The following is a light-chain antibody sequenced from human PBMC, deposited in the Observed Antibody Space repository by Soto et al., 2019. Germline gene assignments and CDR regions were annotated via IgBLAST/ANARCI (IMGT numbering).Light chain of an antibody. CDR3: QQYGSSPPNT. Sequence: EIELTQSPCTLSLSPGERATISCRASQSVSSSYLACYQQKPGQAPRLLIYGASSRATGIPDRFSGSGSGTDFTLTISRLEPEDFAVYYCQQYGSSPPNTFGQGTKLEIK. CDR1: QSVSSSY. J-gene: IGKJ2*01. V-gene: IGKV3-20*01. CDR2: GAS.